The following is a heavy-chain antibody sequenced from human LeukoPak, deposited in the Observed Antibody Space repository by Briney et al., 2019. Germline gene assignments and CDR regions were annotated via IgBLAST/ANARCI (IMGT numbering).Heavy chain of an antibody. CDR1: GGSFSGYY. J-gene: IGHJ4*02. CDR2: INHSGST. V-gene: IGHV4-34*01. D-gene: IGHD6-25*01. CDR3: ARLRAYSSDFDC. Sequence: SETLSLTCAVYGGSFSGYYWSWIRQPPGKGLEWIGEINHSGSTNYNPSLKSRVTISVDTSKNQFSLKLSSVTAADTAVYYCARLRAYSSDFDCWGQGTLVTVSS.